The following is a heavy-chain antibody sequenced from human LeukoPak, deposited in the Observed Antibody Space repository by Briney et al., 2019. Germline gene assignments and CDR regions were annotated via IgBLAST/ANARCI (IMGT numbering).Heavy chain of an antibody. CDR3: AKDSRDGYNPALWAFDI. D-gene: IGHD5-24*01. J-gene: IGHJ3*02. Sequence: PGGSLRLSWAAAGFTFSSYAARWVRQPPRSWMGWVSAISGSGASTYHPDSVEGPFTTSRHNSKNTLFRQMNSLRAEDTAGYYCAKDSRDGYNPALWAFDIWGQGTMVTVSS. CDR1: GFTFSSYA. V-gene: IGHV3-23*01. CDR2: ISGSGAST.